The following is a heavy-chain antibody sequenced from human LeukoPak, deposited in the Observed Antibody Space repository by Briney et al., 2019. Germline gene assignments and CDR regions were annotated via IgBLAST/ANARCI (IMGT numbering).Heavy chain of an antibody. CDR2: IYYSGST. V-gene: IGHV4-59*01. Sequence: PSETLSLTCTVSGGSISSYYWSWIRQPPGKGLEWIGYIYYSGSTNYNPSLKSRVTISVDTSKNQFSLKLSSVTAADTAVYYCAREGWGYYDILTGYSTQYGFDIWGQGTMVTVSS. CDR1: GGSISSYY. CDR3: AREGWGYYDILTGYSTQYGFDI. D-gene: IGHD3-9*01. J-gene: IGHJ3*02.